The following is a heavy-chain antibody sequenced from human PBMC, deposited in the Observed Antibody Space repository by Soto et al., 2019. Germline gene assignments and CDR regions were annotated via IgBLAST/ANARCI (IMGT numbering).Heavy chain of an antibody. D-gene: IGHD3-16*01. J-gene: IGHJ6*02. Sequence: PGGSLRLSCAASGFTFSSYSMSWVRQAPGKGLEWVANIKQDGSEKYYVDSVKGRFTISRDNAKNSLYLQMNSLRAEDTAVYYCARARGVDVWGQGTTVTVSS. V-gene: IGHV3-7*01. CDR1: GFTFSSYS. CDR2: IKQDGSEK. CDR3: ARARGVDV.